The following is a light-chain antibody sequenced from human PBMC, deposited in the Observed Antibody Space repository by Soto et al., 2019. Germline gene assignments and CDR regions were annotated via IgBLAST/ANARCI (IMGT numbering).Light chain of an antibody. Sequence: QAVVTQEPSLTVSPGGTVTLTCGSSTGAVTSGHYPYWFQQKPGQAPRTLIYDTSNKHSWTPARFSGSLPGGKAALTLSGGQPEDEAEYYCLLSYSGARPVVFGGGTKLTVL. J-gene: IGLJ2*01. CDR2: DTS. CDR1: TGAVTSGHY. CDR3: LLSYSGARPVV. V-gene: IGLV7-46*01.